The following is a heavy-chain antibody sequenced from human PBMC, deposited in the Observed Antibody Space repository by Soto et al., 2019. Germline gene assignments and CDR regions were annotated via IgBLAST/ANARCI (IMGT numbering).Heavy chain of an antibody. CDR3: ARHYYYDSSRYSEGYGAFEI. Sequence: SETLPLPSTVSGGSIRSSSYYWGWIRLPPGKGLEWIGSIYYSGSTYYNPSLKSRVTISVDTSKNQFSLKLSSVTAADTAVYYCARHYYYDSSRYSEGYGAFEIWGQGTTVT. V-gene: IGHV4-39*01. D-gene: IGHD3-22*01. CDR1: GGSIRSSSYY. J-gene: IGHJ3*02. CDR2: IYYSGST.